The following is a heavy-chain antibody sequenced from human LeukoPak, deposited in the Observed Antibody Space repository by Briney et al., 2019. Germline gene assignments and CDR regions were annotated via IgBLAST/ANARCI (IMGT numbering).Heavy chain of an antibody. Sequence: ASVKVSCKASGYTFTSYGISWVRQAPGQGLEWMGGIIPIFGTANYAQEFQGRVTITADESTSTAYMELSSLRSEDTAVYYCAREAYSSGWHRDYFDYWGQGTLVAVSS. CDR1: GYTFTSYG. V-gene: IGHV1-69*13. D-gene: IGHD6-19*01. J-gene: IGHJ4*02. CDR3: AREAYSSGWHRDYFDY. CDR2: IIPIFGTA.